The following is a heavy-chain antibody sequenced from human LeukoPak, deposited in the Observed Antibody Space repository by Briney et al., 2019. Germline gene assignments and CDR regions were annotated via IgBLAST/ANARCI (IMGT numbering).Heavy chain of an antibody. D-gene: IGHD6-19*01. CDR1: GASINNYW. Sequence: SETLSLTCTVSGASINNYWWSWLRQPPGKGLECIVYIYFSGSTSFNPSLKSRVTISLDTSKKQCSLKLTSVTAADTAVYYCAREMRSSGLDYFAYWGRGSLVTVSS. CDR2: IYFSGST. J-gene: IGHJ4*02. CDR3: AREMRSSGLDYFAY. V-gene: IGHV4-59*01.